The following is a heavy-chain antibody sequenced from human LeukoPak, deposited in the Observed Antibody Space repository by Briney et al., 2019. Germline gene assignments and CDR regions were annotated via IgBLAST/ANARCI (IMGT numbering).Heavy chain of an antibody. CDR2: IFYSGST. Sequence: PSETLSLTCTVSGGSISSGGYYWSWIRQPPGKGLEWIGYIFYSGSTYYNPSLKSRVTISIDTSKNQFSLKLSSVTAADTAVYYCARVSSSAFDSWGQGTLVTVSS. D-gene: IGHD6-6*01. CDR1: GGSISSGGYY. J-gene: IGHJ4*02. V-gene: IGHV4-30-2*01. CDR3: ARVSSSAFDS.